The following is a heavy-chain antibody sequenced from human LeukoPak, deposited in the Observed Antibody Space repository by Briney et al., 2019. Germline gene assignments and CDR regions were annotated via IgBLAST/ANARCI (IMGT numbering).Heavy chain of an antibody. CDR2: INHSGST. CDR3: ARTDYYDSSGYFDY. CDR1: GGSFSGYY. D-gene: IGHD3-22*01. J-gene: IGHJ4*02. V-gene: IGHV4-34*01. Sequence: SETLTLTCAVYGGSFSGYYWSWIRQPPGKGLEWIGEINHSGSTNYNPSLKSRVTISVDTSKNQFSLKLSSVTAADTAVYYCARTDYYDSSGYFDYWGQGTLVTVSS.